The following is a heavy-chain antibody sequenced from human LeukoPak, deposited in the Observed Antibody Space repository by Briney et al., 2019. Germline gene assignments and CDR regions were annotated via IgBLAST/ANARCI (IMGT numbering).Heavy chain of an antibody. CDR3: ARVYRQPSIAAAGTGGFDY. J-gene: IGHJ4*02. CDR1: GGSISSGGYY. CDR2: IYYSGST. Sequence: SETLSLTCTVSGGSISSGGYYWSWIRQHPGKGLEWIGYIYYSGSTYYNPSLKSRVTISVDTSKNQFSLKLSSVTAADTAVYYCARVYRQPSIAAAGTGGFDYWGQGTLVTVSS. D-gene: IGHD6-13*01. V-gene: IGHV4-31*03.